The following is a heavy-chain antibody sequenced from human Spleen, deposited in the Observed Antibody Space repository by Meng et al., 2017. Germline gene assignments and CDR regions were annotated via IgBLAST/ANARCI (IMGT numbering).Heavy chain of an antibody. CDR2: IYHSGST. V-gene: IGHV4-38-2*02. CDR1: GYSISSGYY. J-gene: IGHJ4*02. D-gene: IGHD3-22*01. Sequence: SETLSLTCTVSGYSISSGYYWGWIRQPPGKGLEWIGSIYHSGSTYYNPSLKSRVTISVDTSKNQFSLKLSSVTAADTAVYYCARDYSSGDFRHFDHWGQGTLVTVSS. CDR3: ARDYSSGDFRHFDH.